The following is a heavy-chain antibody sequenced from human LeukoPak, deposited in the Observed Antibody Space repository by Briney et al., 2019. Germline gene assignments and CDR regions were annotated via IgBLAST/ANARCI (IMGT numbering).Heavy chain of an antibody. V-gene: IGHV3-30*18. CDR1: GFTFSSYG. J-gene: IGHJ6*02. Sequence: GRSLRLSCAASGFTFSSYGMHWVRQAPGKGLEWVAVISYDGSNKYYADSVKGRFTISRDNSKNTLYLQMNSLRAEDTAVYYCAKVGYGSLQGYYYGMDVWGQGTTVTVSS. CDR3: AKVGYGSLQGYYYGMDV. CDR2: ISYDGSNK. D-gene: IGHD3-10*01.